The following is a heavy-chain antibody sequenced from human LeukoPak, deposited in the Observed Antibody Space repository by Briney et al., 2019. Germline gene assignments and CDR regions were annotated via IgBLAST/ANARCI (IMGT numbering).Heavy chain of an antibody. CDR1: GGSISSYY. Sequence: PSETLSLTCTVSGGSISSYYWSWIRQPPGKGLEWIGYIYYSGSTYYNPSLKSRVTISVDTSKNQFSLKLSSVTAADTAVYYCASTSKNSNYGMDVWGQGTTVTVSS. J-gene: IGHJ6*02. CDR3: ASTSKNSNYGMDV. D-gene: IGHD2-2*01. CDR2: IYYSGST. V-gene: IGHV4-59*01.